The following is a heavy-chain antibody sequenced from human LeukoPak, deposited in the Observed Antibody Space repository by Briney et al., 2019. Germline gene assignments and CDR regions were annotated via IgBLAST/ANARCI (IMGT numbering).Heavy chain of an antibody. D-gene: IGHD2-2*01. V-gene: IGHV3-23*01. CDR1: GFTFSSYS. CDR2: ISRSSSTT. Sequence: GGSLRLSCAASGFTFSSYSMNWVRQAPGKGLEWVSAISRSSSTTYYADSVKGRFTISRDNSKNTLYLQMNSLRAEDTAVYYCAKDRRSTSSSYFDYWGQGTLVTVSS. CDR3: AKDRRSTSSSYFDY. J-gene: IGHJ4*02.